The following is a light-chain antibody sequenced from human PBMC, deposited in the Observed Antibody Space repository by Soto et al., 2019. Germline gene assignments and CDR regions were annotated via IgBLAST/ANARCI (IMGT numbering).Light chain of an antibody. J-gene: IGKJ2*01. CDR3: QQGHNWPLT. Sequence: EIAMTQSPATLSVSPGERATLSCRASQSISTELAWYQQIPGQPPRLLIYSASTRATGVPARFTGSGSGSEFTPTISGLQSEYFAIYYCQQGHNWPLTFGQGTRLEI. V-gene: IGKV3-15*01. CDR2: SAS. CDR1: QSISTE.